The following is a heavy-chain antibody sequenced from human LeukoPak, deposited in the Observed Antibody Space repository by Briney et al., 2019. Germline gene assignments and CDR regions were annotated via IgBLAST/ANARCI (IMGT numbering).Heavy chain of an antibody. Sequence: GGSLRLSCAASGLTFSSYAMSWVRQPPGKGLEWVSNINDSGGTTYYAYPKKGRFTTSRDNSNNTLYLQMNTLRGEDTAVYYCAKGVDIVATMLVPLENWGEGTLVTVSS. D-gene: IGHD5-12*01. CDR3: AKGVDIVATMLVPLEN. V-gene: IGHV3-23*01. CDR1: GLTFSSYA. CDR2: INDSGGTT. J-gene: IGHJ4*02.